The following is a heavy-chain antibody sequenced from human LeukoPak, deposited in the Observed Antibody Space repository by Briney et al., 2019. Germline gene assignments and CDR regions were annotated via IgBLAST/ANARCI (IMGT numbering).Heavy chain of an antibody. CDR1: GGSISSYY. V-gene: IGHV4-4*07. CDR2: VYTSGST. D-gene: IGHD3-3*01. CDR3: ARDTFYDPWRSSDI. J-gene: IGHJ3*02. Sequence: SETLSLTCSVSGGSISSYYWSWVRQPAGKGLEWIGRVYTSGSTNYNPSLKGRATISLDTSKNQFSLKLTSVTAADTAVYYCARDTFYDPWRSSDIWGQGTMVTVSS.